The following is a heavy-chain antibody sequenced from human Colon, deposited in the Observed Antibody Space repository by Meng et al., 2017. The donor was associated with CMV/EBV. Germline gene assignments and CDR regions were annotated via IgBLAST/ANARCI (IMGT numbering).Heavy chain of an antibody. V-gene: IGHV1-2*06. D-gene: IGHD2/OR15-2a*01. Sequence: QVRLLQSGAEVKKPGASVRVSCKTSGHTFTDYFIHWVRQAPGQGLQWVGRINPNSGATEYSHHFQARVTAINTAYMELSSLRSEDTAVYYCATSFYGGLPWGQGTLVTVSS. CDR2: INPNSGAT. CDR1: GHTFTDYF. J-gene: IGHJ5*02. CDR3: ATSFYGGLP.